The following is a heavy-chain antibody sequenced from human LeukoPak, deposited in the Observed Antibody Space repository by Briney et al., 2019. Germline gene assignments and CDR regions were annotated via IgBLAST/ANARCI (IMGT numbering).Heavy chain of an antibody. Sequence: GGSLRLSCAASGFIFSRDAMSWVRQAPGKGLEWVSVISGSGGTTYYADSVTGRFTISRDNSKNTLYLQLNSLRAEDTAVYYCAKGEMATMSYWGQGTLVTVSS. V-gene: IGHV3-23*01. CDR3: AKGEMATMSY. J-gene: IGHJ4*02. CDR2: ISGSGGTT. CDR1: GFIFSRDA. D-gene: IGHD5-24*01.